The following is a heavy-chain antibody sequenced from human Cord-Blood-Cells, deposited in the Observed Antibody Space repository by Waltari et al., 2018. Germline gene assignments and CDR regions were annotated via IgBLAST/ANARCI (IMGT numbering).Heavy chain of an antibody. J-gene: IGHJ6*02. CDR1: GGSFTGYY. V-gene: IGHV4-34*01. CDR3: ARGIGYCSGGSCYPYYYGMDV. D-gene: IGHD2-15*01. CDR2: INHSGST. Sequence: QVQLQQWGAGLLKPSETLSLTCAVYGGSFTGYYWSWIRQPPGKGLEWMREINHSGSTNDNPSLKSRVTISVDTSKNQFSLKLSSVTAADTAVYYCARGIGYCSGGSCYPYYYGMDVWGQGTTVTVSS.